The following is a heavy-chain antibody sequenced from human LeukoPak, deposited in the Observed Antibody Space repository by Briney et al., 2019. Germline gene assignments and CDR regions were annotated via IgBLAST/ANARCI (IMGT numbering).Heavy chain of an antibody. V-gene: IGHV3-33*08. CDR3: ARADAYFDY. CDR1: GFTFSSYA. Sequence: GGSLRLSCAASGFTFSSYAMSWVRQAPGKGLEWVALIWYDGTEEYYADSVKGRFTISKDNSKNTVDLQMNSLRVEDTAVYYCARADAYFDYWGQGILVTVSS. J-gene: IGHJ4*02. CDR2: IWYDGTEE.